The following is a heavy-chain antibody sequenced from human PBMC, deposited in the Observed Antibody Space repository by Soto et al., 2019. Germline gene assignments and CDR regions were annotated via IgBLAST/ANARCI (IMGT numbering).Heavy chain of an antibody. D-gene: IGHD5-12*01. Sequence: GGSLRLSCAASGFTFSSYAMSWVRQAPGKGLEWVSGISGGGGSKYYADSVKGRFTISRDSSENTLYLQMNSLRAEDTAVYYCAKGYSAYDYYHSYGMDVWGQGTTVTVSS. CDR1: GFTFSSYA. CDR2: ISGGGGSK. CDR3: AKGYSAYDYYHSYGMDV. V-gene: IGHV3-23*01. J-gene: IGHJ6*02.